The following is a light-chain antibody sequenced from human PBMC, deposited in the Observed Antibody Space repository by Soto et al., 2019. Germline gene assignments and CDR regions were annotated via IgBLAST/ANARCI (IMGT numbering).Light chain of an antibody. Sequence: DIQMTQSPSSLSASVGDRVILTCRASQTIRTSLNWYQQKPGKAPKLLIYAASTLHSGVPSRFSGSGSGTDFPLSISNLQPEDFATYFCQHTYATPPTFGQGTKVEI. CDR3: QHTYATPPT. CDR1: QTIRTS. CDR2: AAS. V-gene: IGKV1-39*01. J-gene: IGKJ1*01.